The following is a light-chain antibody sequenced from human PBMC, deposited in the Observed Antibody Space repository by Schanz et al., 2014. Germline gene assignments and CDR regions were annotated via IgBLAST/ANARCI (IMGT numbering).Light chain of an antibody. Sequence: EIVLTQSPATLSLSPGERATLSCRASQSVSSYLAWYQQKPGQAPRLLIFSTSTRATGIPDRFSGSGSGTDFTLTISRLEPEDFAMYYCQQYDNSLPWTFGRGTKVEIK. CDR3: QQYDNSLPWT. V-gene: IGKV3-20*01. CDR1: QSVSSY. J-gene: IGKJ1*01. CDR2: STS.